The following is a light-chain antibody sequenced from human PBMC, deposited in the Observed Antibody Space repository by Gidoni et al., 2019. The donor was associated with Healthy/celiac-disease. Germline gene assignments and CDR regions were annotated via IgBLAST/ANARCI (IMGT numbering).Light chain of an antibody. CDR2: KDS. CDR1: ALPKQY. Sequence: LTQPPSVSVSPGQTARITCSGDALPKQYAYWYQQKPGQAPVLVIYKDSERPSGIPERFSGSSSGTTVTLTISGVQAEDEADYYCQSADSSGTYGDVVFGGGTKLTVL. V-gene: IGLV3-25*02. CDR3: QSADSSGTYGDVV. J-gene: IGLJ2*01.